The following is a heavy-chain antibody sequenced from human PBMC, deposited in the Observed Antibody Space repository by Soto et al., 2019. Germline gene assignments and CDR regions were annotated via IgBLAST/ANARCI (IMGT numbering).Heavy chain of an antibody. D-gene: IGHD3-22*01. Sequence: GASVKVSCKASGYTFTGYYMHWVRQAPGQGLERMGWINPNSGGTNYAQKFQGWVTMTRDTSISTAYMELSRLRSDDTAVYYCVGVMYIYDSSGYNGPTDAFDIWGQGTMVTVSS. CDR2: INPNSGGT. V-gene: IGHV1-2*04. CDR3: VGVMYIYDSSGYNGPTDAFDI. CDR1: GYTFTGYY. J-gene: IGHJ3*02.